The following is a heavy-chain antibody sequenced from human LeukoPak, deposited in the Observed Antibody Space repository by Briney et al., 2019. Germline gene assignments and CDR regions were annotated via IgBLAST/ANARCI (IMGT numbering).Heavy chain of an antibody. CDR2: ISYDGSNK. Sequence: GGSLRLSCAASGFTFSSYAMHWVRQAPGKRLEWVAVISYDGSNKYYADSVKGRFTISRDNSKNTLYLQMNSLRAEDTAVYYCARDRNDFWSGYYTYYFDYWGQGTLVTVSS. D-gene: IGHD3-3*01. V-gene: IGHV3-30-3*01. CDR1: GFTFSSYA. CDR3: ARDRNDFWSGYYTYYFDY. J-gene: IGHJ4*02.